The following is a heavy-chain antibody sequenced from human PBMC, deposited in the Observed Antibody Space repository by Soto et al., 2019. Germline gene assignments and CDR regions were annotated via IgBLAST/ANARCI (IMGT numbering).Heavy chain of an antibody. V-gene: IGHV1-69*01. J-gene: IGHJ5*02. CDR2: IIPVFGTA. CDR1: GDTFSTYV. CDR3: ARNKRHDYDSSGWWFDP. D-gene: IGHD3-22*01. Sequence: QVQLVQSGAEVKKPGSSVKVSCKASGDTFSTYVISWVRQAPGQGLEWMGGIIPVFGTAKYAQKFQGRVTITADESTSTAYMELSSLRSEDTAVYFCARNKRHDYDSSGWWFDPWGQGTPVIVPS.